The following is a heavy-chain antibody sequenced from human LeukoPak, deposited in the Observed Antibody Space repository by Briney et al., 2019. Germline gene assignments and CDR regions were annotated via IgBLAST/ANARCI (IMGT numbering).Heavy chain of an antibody. V-gene: IGHV1-2*02. CDR3: ARRRLGYYDSSGYYIDY. J-gene: IGHJ4*02. Sequence: ASVKVSCKASGYTFTGYYMHWVRQAPGQGLEWTGWINPNSGGTNYAQKFQGRVTMTRDTSISTAYMELSRLRSDDTAVYYCARRRLGYYDSSGYYIDYWGQGTLVTVSS. D-gene: IGHD3-22*01. CDR1: GYTFTGYY. CDR2: INPNSGGT.